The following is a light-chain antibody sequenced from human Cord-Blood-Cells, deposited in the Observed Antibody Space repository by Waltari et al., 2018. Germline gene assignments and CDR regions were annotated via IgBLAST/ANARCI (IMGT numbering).Light chain of an antibody. Sequence: QDPAVSVALGQTVRITCQGDSLRSYYASWYQQKPGQAPVLVIYGKNNRPSGIPDRFSGSSSGNTASLTITGAQAEDEADYYCNSRDSSGNHWVFGGGTKLTVL. V-gene: IGLV3-19*01. CDR2: GKN. CDR3: NSRDSSGNHWV. J-gene: IGLJ3*02. CDR1: SLRSYY.